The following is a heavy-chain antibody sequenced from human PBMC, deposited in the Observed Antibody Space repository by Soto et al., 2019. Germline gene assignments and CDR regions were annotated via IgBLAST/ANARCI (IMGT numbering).Heavy chain of an antibody. D-gene: IGHD1-26*01. V-gene: IGHV4-4*07. CDR1: GGSISSYY. J-gene: IGHJ6*02. Sequence: SETLSLTCTVSGGSISSYYWSWIRQPAGKGLEWIGRIYTSGSTNYNPSLKSRVTMSVDTSKNQFSLKLSSVTAADTAVYYCAREDIVGATTNYYYGMDVWGQGTTVTVS. CDR3: AREDIVGATTNYYYGMDV. CDR2: IYTSGST.